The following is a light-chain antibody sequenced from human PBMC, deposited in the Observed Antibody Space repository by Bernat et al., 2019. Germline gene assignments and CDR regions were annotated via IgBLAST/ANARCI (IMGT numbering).Light chain of an antibody. CDR1: QTISTW. Sequence: DIQMTQSPSTLSASVGDTVTITCRASQTISTWLAWYQQKPGKAPNLLIYKASSLESGVPSRFSGSGSGTEFTLPISSLQPNDSATYYCHQYDSYSRTFGQGTKVEIK. V-gene: IGKV1-5*03. J-gene: IGKJ1*01. CDR3: HQYDSYSRT. CDR2: KAS.